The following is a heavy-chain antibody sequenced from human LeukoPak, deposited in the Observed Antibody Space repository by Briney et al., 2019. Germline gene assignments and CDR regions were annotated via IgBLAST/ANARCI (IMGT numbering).Heavy chain of an antibody. CDR2: IYYSGST. CDR1: GGSISSSSYY. D-gene: IGHD5-18*01. Sequence: KPSETLSLTCTVSGGSISSSSYYWGWIRQPPGKGLEWIGSIYYSGSTYYSPSLKSRVTISVDTSKNQFSLKLSSVTAADTAVYYCARTWIQLWLLYYWGQGTLVTVSS. V-gene: IGHV4-39*01. CDR3: ARTWIQLWLLYY. J-gene: IGHJ4*02.